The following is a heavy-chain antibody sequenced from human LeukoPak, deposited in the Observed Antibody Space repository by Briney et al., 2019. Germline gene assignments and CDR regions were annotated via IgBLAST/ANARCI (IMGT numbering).Heavy chain of an antibody. CDR2: IIPIFGTA. J-gene: IGHJ4*02. CDR1: GGTFSSYA. V-gene: IGHV1-69*13. CDR3: ARGNYGSGSYYKFDY. D-gene: IGHD3-10*01. Sequence: PVKVSCKASGGTFSSYAISWVRQAPGQGLEWMGGIIPIFGTANYAQKFQGRVTITADESTSTAYMELSSLRSEDTAVYYCARGNYGSGSYYKFDYWGQGTLVTVSS.